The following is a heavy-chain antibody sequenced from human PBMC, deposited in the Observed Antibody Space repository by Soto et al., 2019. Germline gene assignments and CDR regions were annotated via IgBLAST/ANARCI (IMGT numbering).Heavy chain of an antibody. J-gene: IGHJ6*02. D-gene: IGHD2-21*02. CDR1: AGTFRSYA. CDR3: AREETAWPLAYGLDV. CDR2: IIPMFGTP. V-gene: IGHV1-69*13. Sequence: SVKVSCKAAAGTFRSYAMSWVRQAPGQGLEWMGGIIPMFGTPNYAQNFKGRLTITADESTRTAYMELNSLRAEDTAVYFCAREETAWPLAYGLDVWGQGTTVTVSS.